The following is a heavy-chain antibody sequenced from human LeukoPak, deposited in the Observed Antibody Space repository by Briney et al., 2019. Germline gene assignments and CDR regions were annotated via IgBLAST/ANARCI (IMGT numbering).Heavy chain of an antibody. CDR1: GGTFSSYA. CDR2: IIPIFGTA. J-gene: IGHJ4*02. V-gene: IGHV1-69*05. CDR3: ARSPNSITIFGVDLYATPYYFDY. Sequence: SVKVSCXASGGTFSSYAISWVRQAPGQGLEWMARIIPIFGTANYAQKFQGRVTITTDESTSTAYMELSSLRSEDTAVYYCARSPNSITIFGVDLYATPYYFDYWGQGTLVTVSS. D-gene: IGHD3-3*01.